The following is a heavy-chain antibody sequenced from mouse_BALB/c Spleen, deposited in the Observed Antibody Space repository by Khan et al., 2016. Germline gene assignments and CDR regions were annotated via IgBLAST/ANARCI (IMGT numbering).Heavy chain of an antibody. CDR2: IDPANGNT. Sequence: VQLQQSGAELVKPGASVKLSCTASGFNIKDTYMHWVKQRPEQGLEWIGRIDPANGNTKYDPKFQGKATITADTSSNPAYLQLSSLTSEDTAVFYWARRDTTATEGFAMDYWGQGTSVTVSS. D-gene: IGHD1-2*01. J-gene: IGHJ4*01. V-gene: IGHV14-3*02. CDR1: GFNIKDTY. CDR3: ARRDTTATEGFAMDY.